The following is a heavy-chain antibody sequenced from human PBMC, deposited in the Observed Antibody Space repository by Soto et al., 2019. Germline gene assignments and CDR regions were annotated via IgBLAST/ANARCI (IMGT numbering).Heavy chain of an antibody. J-gene: IGHJ5*02. CDR3: ARELSSSARHDNWFDL. CDR2: TCYRSKWYN. D-gene: IGHD2-2*01. CDR1: GHSVSSSSAA. Sequence: SQTLSLTCAISGHSVSSSSAAWNWIRHSPSRGLEWLGRTCYRSKWYNDYAVSVRSRITINADASKNQFSLQLNSGTPEDTAVYYCARELSSSARHDNWFDLWGQGTLVTVS. V-gene: IGHV6-1*01.